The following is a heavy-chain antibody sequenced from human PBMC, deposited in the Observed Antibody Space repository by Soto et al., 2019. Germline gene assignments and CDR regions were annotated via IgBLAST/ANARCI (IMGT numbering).Heavy chain of an antibody. J-gene: IGHJ4*02. Sequence: SVKASCKVSGYTFTGYYMHWVREAPGQGLEWMGWINPNSGGTNYAQKFQGRVTMTRDTSISTAYMELSRLRPDDTAVYYCAGAGNDFWSGYYYWGQGTLVAVSS. CDR2: INPNSGGT. D-gene: IGHD3-3*01. CDR3: AGAGNDFWSGYYY. V-gene: IGHV1-2*02. CDR1: GYTFTGYY.